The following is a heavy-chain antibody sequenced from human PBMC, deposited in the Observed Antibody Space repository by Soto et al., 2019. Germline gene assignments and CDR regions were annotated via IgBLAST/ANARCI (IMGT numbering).Heavy chain of an antibody. J-gene: IGHJ4*02. V-gene: IGHV3-15*01. CDR3: TTYPTTFIVATIRGGE. CDR1: GFTFSNAW. Sequence: PGGSLRLSCAASGFTFSNAWMSWVRQAPGKGLEWVGRIKSKTDGGTTDYAAPVKGRFTISRDDSKNTLYLQMNSLKTEDTAVYYCTTYPTTFIVATIRGGEWGQGTLVTVSS. D-gene: IGHD5-12*01. CDR2: IKSKTDGGTT.